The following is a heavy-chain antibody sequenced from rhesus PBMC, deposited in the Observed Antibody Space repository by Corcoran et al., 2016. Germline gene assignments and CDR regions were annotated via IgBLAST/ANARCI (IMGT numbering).Heavy chain of an antibody. J-gene: IGHJ4*01. V-gene: IGHV4-122*02. CDR1: GYSLRSGFG. Sequence: QLQLQESGPGLVKPSETLSLTFAFSGYSLRSGFGWSWIRQPPGKGLEWIVYISYSGSTSYNPSLKSRVTISRDTSKNQFSLKLSSVTVADTAVYYCARLRQYYFDYWGQGVLVTVSS. CDR2: ISYSGST. D-gene: IGHD6-25*01. CDR3: ARLRQYYFDY.